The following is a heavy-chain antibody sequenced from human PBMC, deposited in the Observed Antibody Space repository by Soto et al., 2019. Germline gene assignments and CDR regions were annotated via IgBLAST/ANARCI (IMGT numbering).Heavy chain of an antibody. CDR1: GFTFSSYG. J-gene: IGHJ4*02. CDR3: AGDDSSGWKCFDY. D-gene: IGHD6-19*01. Sequence: GGSLRLSCAASGFTFSSYGMHWVRQAPGKGLEWVAVISYDGSNKYYADSVKGRFTISRDNSKNTLYLQMNSLRAEDTAVYYCAGDDSSGWKCFDYWGQGTLVTVSS. CDR2: ISYDGSNK. V-gene: IGHV3-30*03.